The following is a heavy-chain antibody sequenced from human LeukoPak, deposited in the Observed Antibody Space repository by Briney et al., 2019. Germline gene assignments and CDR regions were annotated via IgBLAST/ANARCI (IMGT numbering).Heavy chain of an antibody. V-gene: IGHV3-48*03. J-gene: IGHJ5*02. CDR3: VKGGWCDD. D-gene: IGHD3-16*01. CDR2: ISSSGYLM. CDR1: GFTFSSYE. Sequence: PGGSLRLSCAASGFTFSSYEMNWVRQAPGKGLEWVSNISSSGYLMNYGDSVKGRFTISRDNSNNTLFLQMNSLRAEDTAVYYCVKGGWCDDWGQGTLVTVSS.